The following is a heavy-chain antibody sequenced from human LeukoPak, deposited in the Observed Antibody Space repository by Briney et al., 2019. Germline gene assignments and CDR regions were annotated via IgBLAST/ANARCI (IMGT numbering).Heavy chain of an antibody. Sequence: GGSLRLSCVVSGFSFSNNHIIWVRQAPGNGLERVSVIYGDGRTSHSASVRGRFTISRDNSKNIVSLQMNNLRAEDTAVYYCARGRGLGVVSPYFDYWGQGTLVTVSS. V-gene: IGHV3-53*01. CDR1: GFSFSNNH. CDR3: ARGRGLGVVSPYFDY. CDR2: IYGDGRT. D-gene: IGHD3-3*01. J-gene: IGHJ4*02.